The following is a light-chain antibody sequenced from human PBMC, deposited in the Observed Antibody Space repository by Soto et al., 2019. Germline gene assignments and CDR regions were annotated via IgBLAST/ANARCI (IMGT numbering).Light chain of an antibody. V-gene: IGLV1-44*01. Sequence: QSALTQPPSASGTPGQRVTISCSGSSSNIESYTVNWYQQLPGTAPKLLIYSNNQRPSGVPDRFSGSKSGTSASLAISGLQSEDEADFYCAGWDDSLNGWVFGGGTKLTVL. CDR3: AGWDDSLNGWV. CDR2: SNN. CDR1: SSNIESYT. J-gene: IGLJ3*02.